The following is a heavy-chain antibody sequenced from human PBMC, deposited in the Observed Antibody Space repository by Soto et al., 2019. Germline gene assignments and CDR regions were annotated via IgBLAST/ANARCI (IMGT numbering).Heavy chain of an antibody. CDR2: INHSGST. CDR3: ARGSHYYYGMDV. J-gene: IGHJ6*02. CDR1: GGSFSGYY. V-gene: IGHV4-34*01. Sequence: QVQLQQWGAGLLKPSETLSLTCAVYGGSFSGYYWSWIRQPPGKGLEWIGEINHSGSTNYNPSLKSRVTISVDTSKNQFSLKLSSVTAADTAVYYCARGSHYYYGMDVWGQGTTVTVSS.